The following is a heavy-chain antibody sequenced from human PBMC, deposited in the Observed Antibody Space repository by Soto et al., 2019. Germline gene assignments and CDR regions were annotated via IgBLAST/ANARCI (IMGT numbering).Heavy chain of an antibody. CDR1: GFTFDDYA. CDR3: AKDRIAAAGTDAFDI. D-gene: IGHD6-13*01. J-gene: IGHJ3*02. V-gene: IGHV3-9*01. CDR2: ISWNSGSI. Sequence: EVQLVESGGGLVQSGRSLRLSCAASGFTFDDYAMHWVRQAPGKGLEWVSGISWNSGSIGYADSVKGRFTISRDNAKNSLYLQMNSLRAEDTALYYCAKDRIAAAGTDAFDIWGQGTMVTVSS.